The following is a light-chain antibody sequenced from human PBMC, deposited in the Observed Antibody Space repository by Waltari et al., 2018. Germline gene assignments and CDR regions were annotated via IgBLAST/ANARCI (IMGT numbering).Light chain of an antibody. J-gene: IGLJ2*01. V-gene: IGLV2-14*01. CDR3: SSYTSSSTRVV. CDR2: DVS. CDR1: SSDVGGYNY. Sequence: QSALTQPASVSGSPGQSITISCTGTSSDVGGYNYLSWYQQHPGKAPKLMIYDVSKRPSGVSNRFSGSKSGNTASLTISGLQAEDEADYYCSSYTSSSTRVVFGGGTKLTVL.